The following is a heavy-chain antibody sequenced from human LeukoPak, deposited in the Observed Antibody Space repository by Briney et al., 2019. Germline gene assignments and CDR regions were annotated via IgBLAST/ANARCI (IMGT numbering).Heavy chain of an antibody. V-gene: IGHV1-2*02. CDR1: GYTFTGYY. Sequence: VASVKVSCKASGYTFTGYYMHWVRQAPGQGLEWMGWINPNSGGTNYAQKFQGRVTMTRDTSISTAYMELSRLRSDDTAVYYCARDIPYYYDSSGFHWGQGTLVTVSS. CDR2: INPNSGGT. J-gene: IGHJ4*02. D-gene: IGHD3-22*01. CDR3: ARDIPYYYDSSGFH.